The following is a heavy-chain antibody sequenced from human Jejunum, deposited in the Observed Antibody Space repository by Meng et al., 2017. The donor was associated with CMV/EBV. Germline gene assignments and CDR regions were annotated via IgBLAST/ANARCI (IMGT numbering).Heavy chain of an antibody. CDR2: IYYSGVT. CDR1: GALSSGNYY. V-gene: IGHV4-30-4*05. J-gene: IGHJ5*02. CDR3: ARDGYGGDSGGLWFDP. D-gene: IGHD4-23*01. Sequence: GALSSGNYYWSWIRQLPGKGLEWIGNIYYSGVTYYNPSLKSRLTMSVDNSKNQFSLNLKSVTAADTAVYYCARDGYGGDSGGLWFDPWGQGTLVTVSS.